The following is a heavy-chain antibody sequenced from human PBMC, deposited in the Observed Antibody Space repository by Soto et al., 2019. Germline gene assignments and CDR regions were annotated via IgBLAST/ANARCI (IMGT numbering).Heavy chain of an antibody. CDR3: ARSTVTTHYYYYGMDV. J-gene: IGHJ6*02. CDR2: ISAYNGNT. CDR1: GDTFTSYG. Sequence: EASVKASCKASGDTFTSYGISWVRQAPGQGLEWMGWISAYNGNTNYAQKLQGRVTMTTDTSTSTAYMELRSLRSDDTAVYYCARSTVTTHYYYYGMDVWGQGTTVTVSS. D-gene: IGHD4-17*01. V-gene: IGHV1-18*01.